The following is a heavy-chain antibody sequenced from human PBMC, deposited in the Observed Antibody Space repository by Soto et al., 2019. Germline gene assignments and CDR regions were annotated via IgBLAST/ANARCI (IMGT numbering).Heavy chain of an antibody. V-gene: IGHV3-30*18. Sequence: PGGSLRLSCAASGFTFSSYGMHWVRQAPGKGLEWVAVISYDGSNKYYADSVKGRFTISRDNSKNTLYLQMNSLRAEDTAVYYCAKDPAVKWPLIDYFDYWGQGTLVTVSS. CDR2: ISYDGSNK. CDR1: GFTFSSYG. J-gene: IGHJ4*02. CDR3: AKDPAVKWPLIDYFDY. D-gene: IGHD5-12*01.